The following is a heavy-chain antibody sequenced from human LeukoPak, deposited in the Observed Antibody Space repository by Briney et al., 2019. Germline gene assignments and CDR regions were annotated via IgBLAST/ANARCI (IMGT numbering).Heavy chain of an antibody. V-gene: IGHV3-74*01. CDR2: INPEGAST. CDR1: GFAFSTYW. CDR3: ARGTAITAGVDF. J-gene: IGHJ4*02. Sequence: GGSLRLSCTASGFAFSTYWMFWVRQAPGKGLVWVSQINPEGASTTYGDPAKGRFTASRDNAKNALHLQMNSLRVDDTAVYYCARGTAITAGVDFWGQGTLVTVSS. D-gene: IGHD6-19*01.